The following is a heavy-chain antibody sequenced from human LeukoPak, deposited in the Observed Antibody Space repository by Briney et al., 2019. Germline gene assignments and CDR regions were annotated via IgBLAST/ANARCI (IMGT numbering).Heavy chain of an antibody. J-gene: IGHJ6*03. D-gene: IGHD6-25*01. Sequence: SVKVSCKASGGTFCSYAISWVRQAPGQGLEWMGGIIPIFGTANYAQKFQGRVTITTDESTSTAYMELSSLRSEDTAVYYCARASGIANYYYYYMDVWGKGTTVTVSS. CDR2: IIPIFGTA. CDR3: ARASGIANYYYYYMDV. CDR1: GGTFCSYA. V-gene: IGHV1-69*05.